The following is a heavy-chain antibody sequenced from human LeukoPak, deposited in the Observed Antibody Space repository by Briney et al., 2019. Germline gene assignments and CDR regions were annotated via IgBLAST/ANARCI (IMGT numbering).Heavy chain of an antibody. CDR1: GFTFSSYG. J-gene: IGHJ5*02. D-gene: IGHD3-16*01. V-gene: IGHV3-30*18. CDR2: ISYDGSNK. Sequence: GGSLRLSCAASGFTFSSYGMHWVRQAPGKGLEWVAVISYDGSNKYYADSVKGRFTISRDNSKNTLYLQMNSLRAEDTAVYYCAKDQGSVWFSKNNWFDPWGQGTLVTVSS. CDR3: AKDQGSVWFSKNNWFDP.